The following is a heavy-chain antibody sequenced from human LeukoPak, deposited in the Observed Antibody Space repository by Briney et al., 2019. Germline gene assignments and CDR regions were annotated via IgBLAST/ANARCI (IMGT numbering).Heavy chain of an antibody. D-gene: IGHD4-17*01. CDR1: GFTFSSYA. CDR3: AREVSYGDHNYFDY. CDR2: IYSGGST. V-gene: IGHV3-53*01. Sequence: GGSLRLSCAASGFTFSSYAMSWVRQAPGKGLEWVSVIYSGGSTYYADSVKGRFTISRDNSKNTLYLQMNSLRAEDTAVYYCAREVSYGDHNYFDYWGQGTLVTVSS. J-gene: IGHJ4*02.